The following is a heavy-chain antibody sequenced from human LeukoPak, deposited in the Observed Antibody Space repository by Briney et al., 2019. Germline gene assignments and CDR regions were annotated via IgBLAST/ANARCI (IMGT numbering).Heavy chain of an antibody. CDR2: ITGSSSTI. CDR3: ARGRNYGSGNYYNDY. D-gene: IGHD3-10*01. V-gene: IGHV3-48*02. CDR1: EFPFSGYT. Sequence: GGSLRLSCAASEFPFSGYTMNWVRQAPGKGLERVSLITGSSSTIFYADSVKGRFTISRDNAKNSLYLQMNSLRDEDTAVYYCARGRNYGSGNYYNDYWGQGTLVTVSS. J-gene: IGHJ4*02.